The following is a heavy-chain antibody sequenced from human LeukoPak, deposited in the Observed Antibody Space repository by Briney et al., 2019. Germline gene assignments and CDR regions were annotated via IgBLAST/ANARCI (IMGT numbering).Heavy chain of an antibody. CDR2: IKQDGSEK. D-gene: IGHD3-10*01. CDR3: ARGFRALDY. J-gene: IGHJ4*02. CDR1: GFTFSSYW. V-gene: IGHV3-7*01. Sequence: GGSVRLSCAASGFTFSSYWMTWVRQAPGKGLEWVANIKQDGSEKYYVDSVKGRFTISRDNAKNSLYLQMNSLSAEDTAVYYCARGFRALDYWGQGTLVTVSS.